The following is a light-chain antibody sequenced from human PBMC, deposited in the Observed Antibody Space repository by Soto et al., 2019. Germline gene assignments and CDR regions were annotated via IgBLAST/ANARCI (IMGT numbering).Light chain of an antibody. Sequence: EIVLTQSPGTLSLSPGERATLSCRASQSISSSQLAWYQQKPGQAPRLLIHDASIRATGISDRFTGSGSGTDFTLTITTLEPEDFAVYYCQQYGSSPRTFGLGTKVEI. CDR1: QSISSSQ. V-gene: IGKV3-20*01. CDR3: QQYGSSPRT. CDR2: DAS. J-gene: IGKJ1*01.